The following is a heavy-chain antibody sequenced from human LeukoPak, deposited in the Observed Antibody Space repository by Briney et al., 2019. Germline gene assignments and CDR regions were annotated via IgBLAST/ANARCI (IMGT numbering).Heavy chain of an antibody. J-gene: IGHJ4*02. CDR3: ARGIVYYDSSGYYYAAPPFDY. CDR2: INPNSGGT. CDR1: GYTFTGYY. D-gene: IGHD3-22*01. Sequence: GASVKVSCKASGYTFTGYYMHWVRQAPGQGLEWMGWINPNSGGTNYAQKFQGRVTMTRDTSISTAYMELSRLRSDDTVVYYCARGIVYYDSSGYYYAAPPFDYWGQGTLVTVSS. V-gene: IGHV1-2*02.